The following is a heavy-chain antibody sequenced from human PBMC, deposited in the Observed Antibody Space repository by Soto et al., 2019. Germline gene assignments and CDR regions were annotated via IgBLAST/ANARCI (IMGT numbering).Heavy chain of an antibody. CDR1: GYAFTTYG. CDR2: ISAHNGNT. J-gene: IGHJ4*02. D-gene: IGHD2-15*01. CDR3: TRGWYGDY. Sequence: QVHLVQSGAEVKKPGASVKVSCKGSGYAFTTYGINWVRQAPGQGLEWMGWISAHNGNTNYSQKLQGRVTVTRDTTTSTAYMKLRSQRSDVTAVYYCTRGWYGDYWGQGALVTVSS. V-gene: IGHV1-18*01.